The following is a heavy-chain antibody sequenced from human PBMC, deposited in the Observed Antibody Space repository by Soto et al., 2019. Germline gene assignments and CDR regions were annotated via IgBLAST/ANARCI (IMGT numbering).Heavy chain of an antibody. CDR3: ATYRKFFQI. V-gene: IGHV4-30-2*01. Sequence: LSLTCAVSAGYIRGGTYTWRWFRQTTGKGLEWIGFIYNSGSTYYKSSLKSRVTISVDRSKNHFFLNLTSVTAADTAVYYCATYRKFFQIWGQGTKVTVSS. J-gene: IGHJ3*02. CDR1: AGYIRGGTYT. CDR2: IYNSGST.